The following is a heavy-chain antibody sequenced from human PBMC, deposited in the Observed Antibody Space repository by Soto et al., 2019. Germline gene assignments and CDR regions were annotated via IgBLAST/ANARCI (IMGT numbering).Heavy chain of an antibody. Sequence: ASVKVSCKVSGYTLTELSMHWVRQAPGKGLEWMGGFDPEDGETIYAQKFKGRVTMTEDTSTDTAYMELSSLRSEDTAVYYCATVFSYYGDPRHFDYWGQGTLVTVSS. D-gene: IGHD4-17*01. CDR3: ATVFSYYGDPRHFDY. CDR1: GYTLTELS. CDR2: FDPEDGET. V-gene: IGHV1-24*01. J-gene: IGHJ4*02.